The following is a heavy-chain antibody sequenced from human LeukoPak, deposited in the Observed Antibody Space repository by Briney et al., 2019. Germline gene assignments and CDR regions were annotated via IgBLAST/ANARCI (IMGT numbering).Heavy chain of an antibody. CDR1: GGSISSGGYY. J-gene: IGHJ3*02. CDR2: INHSGST. V-gene: IGHV4-39*07. Sequence: SETLSLTCTVSGGSISSGGYYWSWIRQPPGKGLEWIGEINHSGSTNYNPSLKSRVTISVDTSKNQFSLKLSSVTAADTAVYYCARGRDQLVVVAARFNAFDIWGQGTMVTVSS. D-gene: IGHD2-15*01. CDR3: ARGRDQLVVVAARFNAFDI.